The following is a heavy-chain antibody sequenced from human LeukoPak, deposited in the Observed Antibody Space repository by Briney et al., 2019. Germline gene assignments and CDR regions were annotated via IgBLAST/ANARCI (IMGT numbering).Heavy chain of an antibody. V-gene: IGHV3-30*02. J-gene: IGHJ4*02. D-gene: IGHD3-10*01. CDR3: ARAKPKNMVRGLIMRRESRYYFDY. Sequence: GGSLRLSCAASGFTFNKYGMHWVRQAPGKGLEWVAFIRYNGNNQYYADSVKGRFTISRDNSKSTLYIQMNSLRAEDTAVYYCARAKPKNMVRGLIMRRESRYYFDYWGQGTLVTVSS. CDR1: GFTFNKYG. CDR2: IRYNGNNQ.